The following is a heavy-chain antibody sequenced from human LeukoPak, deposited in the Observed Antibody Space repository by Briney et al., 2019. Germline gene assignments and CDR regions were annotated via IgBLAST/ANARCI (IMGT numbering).Heavy chain of an antibody. D-gene: IGHD3-10*01. CDR1: GFTFSSYS. J-gene: IGHJ6*03. Sequence: GGSLRLSCAASGFTFSSYSMNWVCQAPGKGLEWVSSITRSSTYTYYDDSVKGRFTISRDNAKNSLYLQMNSLRADDTAVYYCARAYYYGSGSSSRGANYYYYYMDVWGKGTTVTISS. CDR2: ITRSSTYT. V-gene: IGHV3-21*01. CDR3: ARAYYYGSGSSSRGANYYYYYMDV.